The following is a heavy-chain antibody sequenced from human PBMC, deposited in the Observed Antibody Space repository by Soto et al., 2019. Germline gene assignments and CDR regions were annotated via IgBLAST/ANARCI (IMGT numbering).Heavy chain of an antibody. V-gene: IGHV3-7*01. CDR2: IKQDGSEK. D-gene: IGHD5-12*01. J-gene: IGHJ6*02. CDR3: ARDPNIVATMGSIYYYYGMDV. Sequence: SLRLSCAASGFTFSSYWMSWVRQAPGKGLEWVANIKQDGSEKYYVDSVKGRFTISRDNAKNSLYLQMNSLRAEDTAVYYCARDPNIVATMGSIYYYYGMDVWSQGTTVTVSS. CDR1: GFTFSSYW.